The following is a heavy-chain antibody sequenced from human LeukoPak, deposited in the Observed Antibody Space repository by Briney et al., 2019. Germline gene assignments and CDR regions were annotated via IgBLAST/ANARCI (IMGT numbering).Heavy chain of an antibody. D-gene: IGHD3-10*01. V-gene: IGHV3-21*01. J-gene: IGHJ4*02. Sequence: GGSLRLSCAASGFTFSTYGMTWVRQSPGKGLEWVSSISSSSSYIYYADSVKGRFTISRDNAKNSLYLQMNSLRAEDTAVYYCTRDPRVLDYWGQGTLVTVSS. CDR3: TRDPRVLDY. CDR2: ISSSSSYI. CDR1: GFTFSTYG.